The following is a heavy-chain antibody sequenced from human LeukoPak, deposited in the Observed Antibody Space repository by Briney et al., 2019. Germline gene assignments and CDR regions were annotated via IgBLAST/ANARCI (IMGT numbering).Heavy chain of an antibody. CDR1: GGSISSYY. J-gene: IGHJ5*02. CDR2: IYYSGST. CDR3: ARGARIAAADNWFDP. Sequence: SETLSLTCTVSGGSISSYYWCWIRQPPGKGLEWIGYIYYSGSTNYNPSLKSRVTISVDTSKNQFSLKLSSVTAADTAVYYCARGARIAAADNWFDPWGQGTLVTVSS. V-gene: IGHV4-59*01. D-gene: IGHD6-13*01.